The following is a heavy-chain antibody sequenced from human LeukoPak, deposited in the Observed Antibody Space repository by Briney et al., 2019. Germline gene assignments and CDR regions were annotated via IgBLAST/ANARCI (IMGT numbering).Heavy chain of an antibody. CDR1: GFTFSSYG. Sequence: PGGSLRLSCAASGFTFSSYGMHWVRQAPGKGLEWVAFIRYDGSNKYYADSVKGRFTISRDNSKNTLYLQMNSLRDEDTAVYYCAKDPGAHYYGSGSYHRGSYFDYWGQGTLVTVSS. CDR3: AKDPGAHYYGSGSYHRGSYFDY. V-gene: IGHV3-30*02. CDR2: IRYDGSNK. D-gene: IGHD3-10*01. J-gene: IGHJ4*02.